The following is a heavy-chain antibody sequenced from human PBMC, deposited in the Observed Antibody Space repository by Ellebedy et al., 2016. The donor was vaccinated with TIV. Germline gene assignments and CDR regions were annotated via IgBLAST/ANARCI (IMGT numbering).Heavy chain of an antibody. J-gene: IGHJ4*02. D-gene: IGHD3-10*01. CDR3: ARASLEYYGSGTWWPFDY. Sequence: SLKISCAASGFTFSNYAISWVRQAPGKSMEWVSGISWNSGSIGYAESVKGRFSISRDNAKNSLYLQINSLRPEDTALYYCARASLEYYGSGTWWPFDYWGQGSLVTVSS. V-gene: IGHV3-9*01. CDR1: GFTFSNYA. CDR2: ISWNSGSI.